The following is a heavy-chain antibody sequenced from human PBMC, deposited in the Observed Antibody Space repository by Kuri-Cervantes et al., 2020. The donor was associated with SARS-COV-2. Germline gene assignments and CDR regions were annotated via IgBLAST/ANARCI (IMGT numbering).Heavy chain of an antibody. Sequence: GESLKISCAASGFTFSSYEMNWVRQAPGKGLEWVSYISSSGSTIYYADSVKGRFTISRDNAKNSLYLQMNSLRAEDTALYYCATALDIWLGMGHAFDIWGQGTMVTVSS. D-gene: IGHD3-9*01. CDR1: GFTFSSYE. V-gene: IGHV3-48*03. CDR3: ATALDIWLGMGHAFDI. CDR2: ISSSGSTI. J-gene: IGHJ3*02.